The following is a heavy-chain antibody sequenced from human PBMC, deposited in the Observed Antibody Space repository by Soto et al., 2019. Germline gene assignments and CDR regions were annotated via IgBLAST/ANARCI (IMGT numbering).Heavy chain of an antibody. CDR1: GGSISGYY. CDR3: AMTETTLYNWYDP. CDR2: IYYSGTT. D-gene: IGHD3-16*01. V-gene: IGHV4-59*12. Sequence: QVQLQESGPGLVKPSETLSLTCTVSGGSISGYYWSWIRQSPGKGLEWIGHIYYSGTTKYNPSLKSRVTTSLDPSRMQFSLRLNSVTAADTAVYYCAMTETTLYNWYDPWGQGTLVTVSS. J-gene: IGHJ5*02.